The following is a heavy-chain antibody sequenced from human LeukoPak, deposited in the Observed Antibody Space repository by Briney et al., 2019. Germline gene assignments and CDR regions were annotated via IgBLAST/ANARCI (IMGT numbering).Heavy chain of an antibody. V-gene: IGHV1-8*03. Sequence: GASVKVSCKASGYTFTSYDINWVRQATGQGLEWMGWMNPNSGNTGYAQKFQGRVTITRNTSISTAYMELSSLRSEDTAVYYCARGFGSGWYISYYYYMDVWGKGTTVTVSS. D-gene: IGHD6-19*01. CDR2: MNPNSGNT. CDR3: ARGFGSGWYISYYYYMDV. CDR1: GYTFTSYD. J-gene: IGHJ6*03.